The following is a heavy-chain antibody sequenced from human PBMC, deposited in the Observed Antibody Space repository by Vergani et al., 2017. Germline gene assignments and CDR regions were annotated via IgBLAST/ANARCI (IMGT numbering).Heavy chain of an antibody. J-gene: IGHJ6*03. CDR3: ARDQVPAAIRLNVGNYIDV. V-gene: IGHV3-30*02. D-gene: IGHD2-2*02. CDR2: IRSDGSRR. CDR1: GFTFNSYG. Sequence: QVQLVESGGGVVQPGGSLRLSCAASGFTFNSYGMHWVRQAPGKGLEWVASIRSDGSRRYYGDSMEGRFTISRDNSKNTLYLQMSSLRAEDTAVYYCARDQVPAAIRLNVGNYIDVWGKGNTVIVS.